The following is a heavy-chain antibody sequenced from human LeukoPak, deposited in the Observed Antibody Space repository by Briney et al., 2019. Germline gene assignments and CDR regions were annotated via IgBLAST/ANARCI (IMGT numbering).Heavy chain of an antibody. CDR2: IYQSGST. CDR3: ARSGSYFSFDI. V-gene: IGHV4-30-2*06. Sequence: SETLSLTRAVSGGSISGGGYSWSWIRQSPGKGLEWIGYIYQSGSTYYNPSLKSRVTIPVDRSKNQFSPELSSLTAADTAVYYCARSGSYFSFDIWGQGTMVTVSS. CDR1: GGSISGGGYS. J-gene: IGHJ3*02. D-gene: IGHD1-26*01.